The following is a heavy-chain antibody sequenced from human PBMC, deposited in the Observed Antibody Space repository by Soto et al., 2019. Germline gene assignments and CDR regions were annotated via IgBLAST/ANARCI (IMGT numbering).Heavy chain of an antibody. CDR1: GYTFTSYD. V-gene: IGHV1-8*01. CDR3: ARVGGNTDAFDI. CDR2: MNPNSGNT. Sequence: ASVKVSFKASGYTFTSYDINWVRQATGQGLEWMGWMNPNSGNTGYAQKFQGRVTMTRNTSISTAYMELSSLRSEDTAVYYCARVGGNTDAFDIWGQGTMVTVSS. J-gene: IGHJ3*02. D-gene: IGHD4-4*01.